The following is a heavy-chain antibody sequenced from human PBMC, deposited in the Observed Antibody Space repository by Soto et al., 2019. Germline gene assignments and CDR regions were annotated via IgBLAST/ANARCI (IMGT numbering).Heavy chain of an antibody. Sequence: QPGGSLRLSCAASGFTVSSNYMSWVRQAPGKGLEWVSVIYSGGSTYYADSVKGRFIISRDDSKNTLFLQMNYLRAEDTAVYYCATAKLLLPWLFDYWGQGTLVTVSS. V-gene: IGHV3-66*01. CDR1: GFTVSSNY. J-gene: IGHJ4*02. CDR2: IYSGGST. D-gene: IGHD2-15*01. CDR3: ATAKLLLPWLFDY.